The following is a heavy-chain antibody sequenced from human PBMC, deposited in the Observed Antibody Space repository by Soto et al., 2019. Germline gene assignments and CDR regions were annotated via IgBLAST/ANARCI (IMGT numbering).Heavy chain of an antibody. D-gene: IGHD2-8*01. CDR1: GFTFSSYA. CDR3: ARDHPYAKTNDY. J-gene: IGHJ4*02. Sequence: GGSLRLSCAASGFTFSSYAMHWVRQAPGKGLEWVAVISYDGSNKYYADSVKGRFTISRDNSKNTLYLQMNSLRAEDTAVYYCARDHPYAKTNDYWGQGTLVTVSS. CDR2: ISYDGSNK. V-gene: IGHV3-30-3*01.